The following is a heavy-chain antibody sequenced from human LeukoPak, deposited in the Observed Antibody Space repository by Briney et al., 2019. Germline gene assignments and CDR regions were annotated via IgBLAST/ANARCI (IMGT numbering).Heavy chain of an antibody. CDR1: RFTFSSYS. J-gene: IGHJ4*02. V-gene: IGHV3-21*01. D-gene: IGHD3-22*01. Sequence: GGSLRLSCAASRFTFSSYSMNWVRQAPGKGLEWVSSISSSSSYIYYADSVKGRFTISRDNAKNSLYLQMNSLRAEDTAVYYCAPEVYYYDSSGYAPFEYWGQGTPVTVSS. CDR3: APEVYYYDSSGYAPFEY. CDR2: ISSSSSYI.